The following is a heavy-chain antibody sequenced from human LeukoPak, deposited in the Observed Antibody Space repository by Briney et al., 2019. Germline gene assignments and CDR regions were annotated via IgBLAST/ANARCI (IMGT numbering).Heavy chain of an antibody. D-gene: IGHD3-22*01. CDR1: GYTFTSYD. CDR3: ARRAYAYDSSVFSGDY. J-gene: IGHJ4*02. V-gene: IGHV1-8*01. CDR2: MNPNSGNT. Sequence: ASVKVSCKASGYTFTSYDINWVRQATGQGLEWMGWMNPNSGNTGYAQKFQGRVTMTRNTSISTAYMELSSLRSEDTAVYYCARRAYAYDSSVFSGDYWGQGTLVTVSS.